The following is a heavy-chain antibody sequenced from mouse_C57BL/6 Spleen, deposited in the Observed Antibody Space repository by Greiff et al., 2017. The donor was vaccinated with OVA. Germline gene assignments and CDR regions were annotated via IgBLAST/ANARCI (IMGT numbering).Heavy chain of an antibody. CDR3: AREEFITTAGAYYYAMDY. D-gene: IGHD1-1*01. CDR1: GYAFSSSW. Sequence: QVQLQQSGPELVKPGASVKISCKASGYAFSSSWMNWVKQRPGKGLEWIGRIYPGDGDTNYNGKFKGKATLTADTSSSTAYMQLSSLTSEYSAVYFCAREEFITTAGAYYYAMDYWGQGTSVTVSS. CDR2: IYPGDGDT. J-gene: IGHJ4*01. V-gene: IGHV1-82*01.